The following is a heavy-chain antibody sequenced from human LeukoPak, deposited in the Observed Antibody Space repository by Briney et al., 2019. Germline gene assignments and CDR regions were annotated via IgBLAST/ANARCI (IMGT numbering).Heavy chain of an antibody. CDR3: ARDQTRVRGVISGY. CDR2: ISAYNGNT. Sequence: GASVKVSCKASGYTFTSYGISWVRQAPGQGLEWMGWISAYNGNTNYAQKLQGRVTMTTDTSTSTAYMELRSLRSDDTAVCYCARDQTRVRGVISGYWGQGTLVTVSS. V-gene: IGHV1-18*01. J-gene: IGHJ4*02. CDR1: GYTFTSYG. D-gene: IGHD3-10*01.